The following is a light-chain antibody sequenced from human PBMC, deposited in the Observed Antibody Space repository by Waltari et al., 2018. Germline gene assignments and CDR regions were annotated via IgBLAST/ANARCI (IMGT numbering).Light chain of an antibody. Sequence: QSALTQPASVSGSPGQSTTTSCTETSSDIGGYNYVSWYQQHPGKVPKLMIYDVSNRPSGVSNRFSGSKSGNTASLTISGLQAEDEADYYCSSYTSSSDSYVFGTGTKVTVL. CDR1: SSDIGGYNY. V-gene: IGLV2-14*03. CDR2: DVS. CDR3: SSYTSSSDSYV. J-gene: IGLJ1*01.